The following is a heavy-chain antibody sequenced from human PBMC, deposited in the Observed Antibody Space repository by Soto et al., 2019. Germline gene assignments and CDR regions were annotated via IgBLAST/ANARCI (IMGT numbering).Heavy chain of an antibody. J-gene: IGHJ6*02. Sequence: EVQLVESGGGLVQPGRSLRLSCAASGFTFDDYAMHWVRQRPGRGLEWVSGITWNSDEIGYPDSVKGRFSISRDSAKNFLYLQMDSRRPDDTALYYCAASRGYDSSGSSGEYYGMDVWGQGTTVTVSS. V-gene: IGHV3-9*01. CDR1: GFTFDDYA. D-gene: IGHD3-22*01. CDR2: ITWNSDEI. CDR3: AASRGYDSSGSSGEYYGMDV.